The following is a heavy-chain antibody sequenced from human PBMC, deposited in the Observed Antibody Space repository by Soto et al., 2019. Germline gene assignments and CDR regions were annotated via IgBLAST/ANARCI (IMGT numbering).Heavy chain of an antibody. D-gene: IGHD5-12*01. CDR1: GGSFSGYY. J-gene: IGHJ4*02. CDR2: INHSGST. Sequence: SETLSLTCAVYGGSFSGYYWSWIRQPPGKGLEWIGEINHSGSTNYNPSLKSRVTISVDTSKNQFSLKLSSVTAADTAVYYCARGPVEMATITGSYYFDYWGQGTLVTVSS. CDR3: ARGPVEMATITGSYYFDY. V-gene: IGHV4-34*01.